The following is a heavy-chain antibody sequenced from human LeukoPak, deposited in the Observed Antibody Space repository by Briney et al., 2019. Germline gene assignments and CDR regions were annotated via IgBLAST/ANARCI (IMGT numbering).Heavy chain of an antibody. Sequence: PGWSLRLSFAASGFTFSTYAMSWVRQAPGKGLEWVSLISGSGGSTYYADSVKGRFTISRDNGKNTLSLQMNSLRAEDTALYYCAKERLTTTTFDSWGRGTLVTVSS. V-gene: IGHV3-23*01. CDR2: ISGSGGST. D-gene: IGHD4-11*01. CDR1: GFTFSTYA. J-gene: IGHJ4*02. CDR3: AKERLTTTTFDS.